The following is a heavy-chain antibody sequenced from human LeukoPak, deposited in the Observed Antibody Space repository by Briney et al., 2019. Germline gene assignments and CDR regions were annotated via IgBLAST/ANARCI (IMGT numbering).Heavy chain of an antibody. CDR2: ISAYNGNT. J-gene: IGHJ4*02. CDR1: GYTFTSYG. D-gene: IGHD5-18*01. Sequence: APVKVSCKASGYTFTSYGISWLRQAPGQGLEWRGWISAYNGNTNYAQKLQVRVTMTTDTSTSTAYMELRSLRSDDTAVYYGARDRGYSYGSTIFDYWGQGTLVTVSS. CDR3: ARDRGYSYGSTIFDY. V-gene: IGHV1-18*01.